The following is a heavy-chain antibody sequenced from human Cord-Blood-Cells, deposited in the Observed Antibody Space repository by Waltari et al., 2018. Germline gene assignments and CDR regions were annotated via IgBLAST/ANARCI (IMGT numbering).Heavy chain of an antibody. CDR2: ISRSSSYI. Sequence: LEWVSSISRSSSYIYYPDSVKGRFTIPRDNAKNSLYLQMNSLRAEDTAVYYCARLYSGYDFYAFDIWGQGTMVTVSS. CDR3: ARLYSGYDFYAFDI. J-gene: IGHJ3*02. D-gene: IGHD5-12*01. V-gene: IGHV3-21*01.